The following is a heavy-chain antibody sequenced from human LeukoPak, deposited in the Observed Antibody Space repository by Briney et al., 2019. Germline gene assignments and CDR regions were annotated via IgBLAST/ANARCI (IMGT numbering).Heavy chain of an antibody. J-gene: IGHJ6*03. CDR1: GYSFTSYW. CDR3: ARGGDYYGSGSPSYYYYYMDV. Sequence: PGESLKISCKGSGYSFTSYWIGWVRQMPGKGLEWMGIIYPGDSDTRYSPSFQGQVTISADKSISTAYLQWSSLKASDTAMYYCARGGDYYGSGSPSYYYYYMDVWGKGTTVTASS. D-gene: IGHD3-10*01. V-gene: IGHV5-51*01. CDR2: IYPGDSDT.